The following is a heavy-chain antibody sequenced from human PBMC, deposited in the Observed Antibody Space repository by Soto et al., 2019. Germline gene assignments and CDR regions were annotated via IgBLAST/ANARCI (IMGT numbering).Heavy chain of an antibody. CDR3: ARVLGSGSYYYYYYMDV. CDR1: GFTFSDYY. V-gene: IGHV3-11*01. D-gene: IGHD3-10*02. Sequence: GSLILSCAASGFTFSDYYMSWIRQAPGKEPEWVSYISSSGSTIYYADSVKGRFTISRDNAKNSLYLQMNSLRAEDTAVYYCARVLGSGSYYYYYYMDVWGKGTTVTVSS. CDR2: ISSSGSTI. J-gene: IGHJ6*03.